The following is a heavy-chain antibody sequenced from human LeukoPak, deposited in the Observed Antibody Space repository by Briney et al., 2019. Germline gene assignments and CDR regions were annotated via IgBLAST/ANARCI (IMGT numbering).Heavy chain of an antibody. J-gene: IGHJ4*02. D-gene: IGHD6-19*01. CDR1: GFTFSSYS. V-gene: IGHV3-48*01. CDR2: ISSSSGTI. Sequence: SGGSLRFSGAASGFTFSSYSMNWVRQAPGKGLEWVSYISSSSGTIYYADSVKGRFTISRDNAKNSLYLQMNSLRAEDTAVYYCAKETGGWPRFDYWGQGTLVTVSS. CDR3: AKETGGWPRFDY.